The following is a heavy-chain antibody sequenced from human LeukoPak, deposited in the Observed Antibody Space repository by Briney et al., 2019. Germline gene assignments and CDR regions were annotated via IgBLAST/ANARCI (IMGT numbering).Heavy chain of an antibody. CDR3: SALTSRGLSDS. V-gene: IGHV3-15*07. CDR1: GFTFTNAW. CDR2: VKSKADGETI. J-gene: IGHJ4*02. D-gene: IGHD1-20*01. Sequence: GGSLRLSCAASGFTFTNAWMNWVRQAPGKGLEWVGRVKSKADGETIDYAAPVKGRFTFLRDDSKNMLYLQMNSLKSEDTAVYYCSALTSRGLSDSWGQGTLVTVSS.